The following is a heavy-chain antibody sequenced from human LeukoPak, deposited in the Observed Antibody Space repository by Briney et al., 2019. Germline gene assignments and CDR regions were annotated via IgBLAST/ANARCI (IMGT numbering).Heavy chain of an antibody. CDR2: IYYSGST. V-gene: IGHV4-39*01. CDR3: ALSGWYSDY. D-gene: IGHD6-19*01. CDR1: GGPISSSSYD. Sequence: ASETLSLTCTVSGGPISSSSYDSGWIRQPPGKGLEWIGSIYYSGSTYYNPSLKSRVTISVDTSKNQFSLKLSSVTAADTAVYYCALSGWYSDYWGQGTLVTVSS. J-gene: IGHJ4*02.